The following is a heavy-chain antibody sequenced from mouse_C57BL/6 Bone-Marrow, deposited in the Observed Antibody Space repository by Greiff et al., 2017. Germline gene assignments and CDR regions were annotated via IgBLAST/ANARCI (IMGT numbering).Heavy chain of an antibody. CDR2: ILPSIGRT. CDR1: DSEVFPIAY. J-gene: IGHJ1*03. Sequence: QVQLQQSGSELRSPGSSVKLSCKDFDSEVFPIAYMSWVRQKPGHGFEWIGGILPSIGRTIYGEKFEDKATLDAAPLSNTAYLELSSLTSEDSAIYYCARDYYSYWYFDVWGTGTTVTVSS. CDR3: ARDYYSYWYFDV. D-gene: IGHD2-12*01. V-gene: IGHV15-2*01.